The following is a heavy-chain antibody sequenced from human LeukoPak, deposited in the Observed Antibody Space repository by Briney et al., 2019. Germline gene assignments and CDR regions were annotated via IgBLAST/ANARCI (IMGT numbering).Heavy chain of an antibody. J-gene: IGHJ4*02. D-gene: IGHD3-10*01. CDR1: GFTVSNTY. V-gene: IGHV4-39*01. CDR2: IYYSGST. CDR3: ARHYGP. Sequence: KPGGSLRLSCAASGFTVSNTYMSWVRQPPGKGLEWIGSIYYSGSTYYNPSLKSRVTISVDTSKNQFSLKLNSVTATDTAVYYCARHYGPWGQGTLVTVSS.